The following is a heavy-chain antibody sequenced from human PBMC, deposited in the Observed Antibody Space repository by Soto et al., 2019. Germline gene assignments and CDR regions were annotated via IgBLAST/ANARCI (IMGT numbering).Heavy chain of an antibody. CDR3: ARPRRELRPGTYYYYYGMDV. CDR2: IYPGDSDT. Sequence: GESLKISCKGSGYSFTSYWIGWVRQMPGKGLEWMGIIYPGDSDTRYGPSFQGQVTISADKSISTAYLQWSSLKASDTAMYYCARPRRELRPGTYYYYYGMDVWGQGTTVTVSS. J-gene: IGHJ6*02. V-gene: IGHV5-51*01. CDR1: GYSFTSYW. D-gene: IGHD1-7*01.